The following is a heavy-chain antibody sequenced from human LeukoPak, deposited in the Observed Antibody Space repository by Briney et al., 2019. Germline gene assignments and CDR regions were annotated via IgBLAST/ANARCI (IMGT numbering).Heavy chain of an antibody. V-gene: IGHV3-23*01. Sequence: GGSLRLSCAASGFTFSSFAMSWVRQAPGKGLEWVSSISGSGESTYYADYVKGRFTVSRDNSKGTLNLQLNSLRAEDTAVYYCAKDAIGQYRPYYFDCWGQGTLVTVSS. J-gene: IGHJ4*02. CDR2: ISGSGEST. CDR3: AKDAIGQYRPYYFDC. D-gene: IGHD3-16*02. CDR1: GFTFSSFA.